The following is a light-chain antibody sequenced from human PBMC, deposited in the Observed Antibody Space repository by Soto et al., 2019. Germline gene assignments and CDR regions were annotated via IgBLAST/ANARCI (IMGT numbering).Light chain of an antibody. V-gene: IGKV3-15*01. CDR1: QSVSRN. CDR3: QQYGSSPPIT. J-gene: IGKJ5*01. Sequence: EIVMTQSPATLSVSPGERVTLSCRASQSVSRNLAWYQQKPGQAPRLLIYGASTRATGIPARFSGSASGTEFTLTISSLQSEDFGVYYCQQYGSSPPITFGQGTRLEIK. CDR2: GAS.